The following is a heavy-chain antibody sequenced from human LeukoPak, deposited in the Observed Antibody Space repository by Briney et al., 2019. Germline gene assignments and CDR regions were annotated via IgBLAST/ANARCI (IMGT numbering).Heavy chain of an antibody. V-gene: IGHV6-1*01. J-gene: IGHJ4*02. CDR1: GDSVSSNSAT. CDR2: TYYRSKWYN. CDR3: ARDLGSSGWYTFDY. D-gene: IGHD6-19*01. Sequence: SQTLSLTCAISGDSVSSNSATWNWIRQSPSRGLEWLGRTYYRSKWYNDYTVSMKGRITINPDTSKNQFSLQLNSVTPEDTAVYYCARDLGSSGWYTFDYWGQGTLVTVSS.